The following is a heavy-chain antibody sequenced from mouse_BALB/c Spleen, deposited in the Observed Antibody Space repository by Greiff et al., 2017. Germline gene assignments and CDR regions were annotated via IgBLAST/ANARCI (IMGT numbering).Heavy chain of an antibody. J-gene: IGHJ2*01. D-gene: IGHD2-14*01. Sequence: EVKLMESGPGLVKPSQSLSLTCTVTGYSITSDYAWNWIRQFPGNKLEWMGYISYSGSTSYNPSLKSRISITRDTSKNQFFLQLNSVTTEDTATYYCARRDYRYASYFDYWGQGTTLTVSS. CDR1: GYSITSDYA. CDR2: ISYSGST. V-gene: IGHV3-2*02. CDR3: ARRDYRYASYFDY.